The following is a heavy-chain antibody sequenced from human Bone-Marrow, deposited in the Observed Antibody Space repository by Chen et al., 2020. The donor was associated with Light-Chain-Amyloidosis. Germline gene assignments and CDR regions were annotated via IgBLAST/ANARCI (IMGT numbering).Heavy chain of an antibody. CDR3: AKFKVDFWSGFPPHFDY. CDR2: ISSGGGST. Sequence: DVQLLESGGGLVQPGGSLRLSCAASGFTFNTYALSWVRQAPGKGLEWVSAISSGGGSTYYADSVNGRFTISRDNSRNTLYLQMNSLRVEDTAVYYCAKFKVDFWSGFPPHFDYWGQGTLVTVSS. CDR1: GFTFNTYA. V-gene: IGHV3-23*01. J-gene: IGHJ4*02. D-gene: IGHD3-3*01.